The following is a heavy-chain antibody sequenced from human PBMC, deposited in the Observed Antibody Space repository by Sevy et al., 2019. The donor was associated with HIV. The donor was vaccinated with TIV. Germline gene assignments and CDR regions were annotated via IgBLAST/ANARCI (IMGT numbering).Heavy chain of an antibody. D-gene: IGHD5-12*01. CDR3: AKVLGFGSGYDYAFDF. CDR1: GFTFTSYG. Sequence: GGSLRLSCAASGFTFTSYGIHWVRHAPGKGLECVAKISFDEKYKYYAESVKGRFTISRDISKNTVFLEMNSLRPDDTGVYYCAKVLGFGSGYDYAFDFWGQGTMVTVSS. V-gene: IGHV3-30*02. J-gene: IGHJ3*01. CDR2: ISFDEKYK.